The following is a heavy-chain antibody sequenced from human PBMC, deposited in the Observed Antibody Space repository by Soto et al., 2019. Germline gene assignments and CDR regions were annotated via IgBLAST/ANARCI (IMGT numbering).Heavy chain of an antibody. CDR3: TTEGYHDFWSGSIFDT. CDR1: GFTFSNAW. CDR2: LKSIVDGGTT. V-gene: IGHV3-15*01. J-gene: IGHJ4*02. D-gene: IGHD3-3*01. Sequence: GGSLRLSCVASGFTFSNAWMSWARQAPGKGLEWVGRLKSIVDGGTTDYAAPVKGRFTVSRDDSKTTLYLQMNFLKTEDTAVYYCTTEGYHDFWSGSIFDTWGQGTLVTVSS.